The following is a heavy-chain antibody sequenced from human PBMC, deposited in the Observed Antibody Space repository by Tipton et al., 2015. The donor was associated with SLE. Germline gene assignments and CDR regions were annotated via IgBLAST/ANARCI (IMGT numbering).Heavy chain of an antibody. D-gene: IGHD6-13*01. CDR1: GFTFSSYW. V-gene: IGHV3-74*01. J-gene: IGHJ6*02. CDR2: INSDGSST. CDR3: ASIAAPPYYYYGMDV. Sequence: SLRLSCAASGFTFSSYWMHWVRQAPGKGLVWVSRINSDGSSTSYADSVKGRFTISRDNAKNTLYLQMNSLRAEDTAVYYCASIAAPPYYYYGMDVWGQGTTVTVSS.